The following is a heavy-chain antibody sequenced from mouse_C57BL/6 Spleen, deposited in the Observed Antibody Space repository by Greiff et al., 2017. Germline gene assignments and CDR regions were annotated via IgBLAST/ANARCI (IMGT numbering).Heavy chain of an antibody. V-gene: IGHV1-52*01. CDR2: IDPSDSTT. Sequence: QVQLKQPGAELVRPGSSVKLSCKASGYTFTSYWMHWVKQRPIQGLEWIGNIDPSDSTTHYNHKFKDKATLTVDKSSSTAYMQLSSLTSEDSAVYYCARREGNYVGYFDDWGTGTTVTVSS. J-gene: IGHJ1*03. D-gene: IGHD2-1*01. CDR3: ARREGNYVGYFDD. CDR1: GYTFTSYW.